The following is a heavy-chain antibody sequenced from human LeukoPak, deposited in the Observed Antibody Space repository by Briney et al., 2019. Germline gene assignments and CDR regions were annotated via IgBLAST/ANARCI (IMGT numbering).Heavy chain of an antibody. CDR3: ATQVGSSSPLDY. J-gene: IGHJ4*02. V-gene: IGHV3-53*01. CDR2: IYSGGNT. D-gene: IGHD6-6*01. Sequence: HPGGSLRLSCAASGFTVSSNYMSWVRQAPGKGLEWVSVIYSGGNTYYADSVTGRFTISRDNSKNTLYLQMNSLRAEDTAVYYCATQVGSSSPLDYWGQGTLVTVSS. CDR1: GFTVSSNY.